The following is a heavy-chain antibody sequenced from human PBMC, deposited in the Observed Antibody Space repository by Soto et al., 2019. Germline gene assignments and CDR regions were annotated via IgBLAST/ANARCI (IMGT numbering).Heavy chain of an antibody. Sequence: QVQLQQWGAGLLKPSETLSLTCAVYGGSFSGYYWRWIRQPPGKGLEWIGEVNHSGSTNYNPSLKIQGTLSIDTSKNEFFRKMSSVTAADTAVYYWATGLSSKRFLEWLLPFDYWGQGTLVTVSS. CDR2: VNHSGST. D-gene: IGHD3-3*01. CDR3: ATGLSSKRFLEWLLPFDY. J-gene: IGHJ4*02. CDR1: GGSFSGYY. V-gene: IGHV4-34*01.